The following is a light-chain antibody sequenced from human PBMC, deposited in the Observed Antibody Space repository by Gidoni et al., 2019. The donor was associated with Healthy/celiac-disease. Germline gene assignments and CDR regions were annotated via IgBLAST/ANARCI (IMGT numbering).Light chain of an antibody. CDR2: AAS. CDR3: QQSYSTLLT. Sequence: DIQMTQSPSSLSASVGDRVTITCRASQSISSYLNWYQQNPGKAPKLLIYAASSLQSGVPSRFSGSGSGTDFTLTISSLQPEDFATYYCQQSYSTLLTFXGXTKVEIK. J-gene: IGKJ4*01. V-gene: IGKV1-39*01. CDR1: QSISSY.